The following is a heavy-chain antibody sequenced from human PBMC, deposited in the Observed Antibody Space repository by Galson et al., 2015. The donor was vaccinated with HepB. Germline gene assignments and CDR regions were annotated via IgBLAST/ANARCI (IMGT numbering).Heavy chain of an antibody. CDR1: GGSITSNY. CDR2: INYSGST. J-gene: IGHJ4*02. V-gene: IGHV4-59*01. Sequence: SETLSLTCTVSGGSITSNYWSWMRQPPGKGLEWIGYINYSGSTNYNPSLKSRATISVDTSKNQFSLMLSSVTTADTAVYYCAREGARGVPSDYWGQGTLVTVSS. CDR3: AREGARGVPSDY. D-gene: IGHD1-26*01.